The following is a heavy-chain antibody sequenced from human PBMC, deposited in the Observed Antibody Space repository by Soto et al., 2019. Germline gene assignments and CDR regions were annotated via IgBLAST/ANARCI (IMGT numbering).Heavy chain of an antibody. CDR2: VHHSWGS. J-gene: IGHJ6*02. CDR3: ARQGFGPLHGLVDV. Sequence: QVQLQESGPGLVKPSETLSLSCTVSGGSISSYYWSWFRQSPGKRMEWIGYVHHSWGSSYNPSLQTXVXXALDTSKSQSSLTVPSVTATDTAVYYCARQGFGPLHGLVDVWGQGTTVTVSS. CDR1: GGSISSYY. D-gene: IGHD3-10*01. V-gene: IGHV4-59*08.